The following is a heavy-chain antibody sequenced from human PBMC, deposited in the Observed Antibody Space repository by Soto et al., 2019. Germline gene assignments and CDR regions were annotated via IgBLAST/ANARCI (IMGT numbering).Heavy chain of an antibody. D-gene: IGHD3-10*01. Sequence: EVQLAESGGGLVQPGGSLRLSCAASGFTFSSYDMHWVRQATGKGLEWVSAIGTAGDTYYPGSVKGRFTISRENAKNSFYLQMNSLRAGDTAVYYCARGAGGYGSVPYYFDYWGQGTLVTVSS. CDR1: GFTFSSYD. CDR2: IGTAGDT. J-gene: IGHJ4*02. V-gene: IGHV3-13*04. CDR3: ARGAGGYGSVPYYFDY.